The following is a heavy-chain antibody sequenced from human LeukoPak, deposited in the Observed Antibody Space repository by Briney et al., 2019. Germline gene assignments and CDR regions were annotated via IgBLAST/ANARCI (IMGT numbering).Heavy chain of an antibody. D-gene: IGHD3-10*01. J-gene: IGHJ5*02. CDR3: ARGKSYSNWFDP. CDR2: IYYSGNN. CDR1: GGSISSGNYY. V-gene: IGHV4-30-4*08. Sequence: SETLSLTCTVSGGSISSGNYYWSWIRQPPGKGLEWIGYIYYSGNNYYNTSLKSRVTISVDTSKNQFSLKLSSVTAADTAVYYCARGKSYSNWFDPWGQGTLVTVSS.